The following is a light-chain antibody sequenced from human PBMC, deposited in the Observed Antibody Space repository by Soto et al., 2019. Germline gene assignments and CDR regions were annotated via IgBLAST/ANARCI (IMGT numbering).Light chain of an antibody. CDR2: WAS. J-gene: IGKJ2*01. CDR1: QTVLYSSNNKNY. V-gene: IGKV4-1*01. Sequence: DIVLTQSPDSPAVSLGERATINCKSSQTVLYSSNNKNYLAWYQQKPGQPPKLLIYWASTRESGVPDRFSGSGSGTDFTLTIDSLQAEDVAVYFCQQRYTFGQGTKLEIK. CDR3: QQRYT.